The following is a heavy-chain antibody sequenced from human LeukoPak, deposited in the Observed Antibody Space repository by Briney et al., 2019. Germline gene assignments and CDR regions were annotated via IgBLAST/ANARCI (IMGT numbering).Heavy chain of an antibody. Sequence: ASVKVSCKASGYTFTSYGISWVRQAPGQGLEWMGWISAYNGNTNYAQKLQGRVTMTTDTSTSTAYMELRSLRSDGTAVYYCARDNVHSGYDYVPREFDYWGQGTLVTVSS. CDR2: ISAYNGNT. CDR3: ARDNVHSGYDYVPREFDY. D-gene: IGHD5-12*01. CDR1: GYTFTSYG. J-gene: IGHJ4*02. V-gene: IGHV1-18*01.